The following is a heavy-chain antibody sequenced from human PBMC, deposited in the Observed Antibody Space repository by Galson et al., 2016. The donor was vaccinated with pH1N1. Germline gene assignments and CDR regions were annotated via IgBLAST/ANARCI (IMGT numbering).Heavy chain of an antibody. J-gene: IGHJ4*02. V-gene: IGHV3-30*04. Sequence: SLRLSCAASGFTFTSYAMHWVRQAPGKGLEWVAVILYDGTNEYYADSVKGRFTISRDKTQSTVYLQMNSLRTEDTAVYYCARDSEYSGHEGFHWAQGTLVIVFS. CDR2: ILYDGTNE. D-gene: IGHD5-12*01. CDR1: GFTFTSYA. CDR3: ARDSEYSGHEGFH.